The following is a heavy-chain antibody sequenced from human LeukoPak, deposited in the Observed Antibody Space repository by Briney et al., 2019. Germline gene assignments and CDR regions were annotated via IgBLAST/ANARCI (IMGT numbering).Heavy chain of an antibody. D-gene: IGHD2-2*01. J-gene: IGHJ4*02. CDR1: GFTFSSYG. CDR3: AKDRYQLLLPDY. Sequence: GGSLRLSCAASGFTFSSYGMHWVRQAPGKGLEWVAFIRYDGSNKYYADSVKGRFTISRHNSKNTLYLQMNSLRAEDTAVYYCAKDRYQLLLPDYWGQGTLVTVSS. V-gene: IGHV3-30*02. CDR2: IRYDGSNK.